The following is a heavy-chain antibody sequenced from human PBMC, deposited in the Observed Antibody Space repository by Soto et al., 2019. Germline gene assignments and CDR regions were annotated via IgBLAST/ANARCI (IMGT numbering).Heavy chain of an antibody. V-gene: IGHV3-7*01. Sequence: EEQLVESGGGLVQPGGSLKLSCVVSQISFSSYWMTWVRQAPGKGLECVANINQDGSEKYYEDSVKGRFHISIDNTNISLYLHMKSLRAADTAVYHCATDLNWPNYWGHGTLVAVYS. CDR2: INQDGSEK. D-gene: IGHD1-20*01. CDR1: QISFSSYW. CDR3: ATDLNWPNY. J-gene: IGHJ4*01.